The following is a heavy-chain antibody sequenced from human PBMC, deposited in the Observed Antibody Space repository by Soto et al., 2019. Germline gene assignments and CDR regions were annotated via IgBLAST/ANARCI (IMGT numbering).Heavy chain of an antibody. V-gene: IGHV4-34*01. D-gene: IGHD5-18*01. Sequence: PSETLSLTCAVYGGSFSDYYGSWIRQPPGKGLEWIGEISHSEGTNYNPSLESRVTISVDTSNNQISLKMTSVTAADTAIYFCARGVDRAKTGYWGQGALVTVSS. CDR1: GGSFSDYY. J-gene: IGHJ4*02. CDR2: ISHSEGT. CDR3: ARGVDRAKTGY.